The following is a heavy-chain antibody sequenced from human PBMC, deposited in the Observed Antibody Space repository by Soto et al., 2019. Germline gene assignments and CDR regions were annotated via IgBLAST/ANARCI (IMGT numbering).Heavy chain of an antibody. D-gene: IGHD3-9*01. CDR2: IYYSGST. CDR1: GGSISGGGCY. Sequence: SETLSLTCTVSGGSISGGGCYWSWKRQHPGKGLEWIGYIYYSGSTYYNPSLKSRVTISVDTSKNQFSLKLSSVTAADTAVYYCARTGYFEGLLSFDYWGQGTLVTVSS. CDR3: ARTGYFEGLLSFDY. J-gene: IGHJ4*02. V-gene: IGHV4-31*03.